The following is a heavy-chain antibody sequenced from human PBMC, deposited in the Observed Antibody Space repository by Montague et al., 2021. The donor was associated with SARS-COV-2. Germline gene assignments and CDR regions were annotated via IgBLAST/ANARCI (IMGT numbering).Heavy chain of an antibody. Sequence: SLRLFCAASGFTFSSYAMHWVRQAPGKGLEWVAVISYDGSNKYYVDSVKGRFTISRDNSKNTLYLQMNSLRAEDTAVYYCARDAGYCSSTSCQSGYYYYYMDVWGKGTTVTVSS. CDR2: ISYDGSNK. J-gene: IGHJ6*03. CDR3: ARDAGYCSSTSCQSGYYYYYMDV. V-gene: IGHV3-30*04. D-gene: IGHD2-2*01. CDR1: GFTFSSYA.